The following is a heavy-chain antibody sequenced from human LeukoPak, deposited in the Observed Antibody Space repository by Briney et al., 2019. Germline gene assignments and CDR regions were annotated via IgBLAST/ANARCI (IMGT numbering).Heavy chain of an antibody. CDR1: GASISPYY. V-gene: IGHV4-4*07. J-gene: IGHJ4*02. Sequence: PSGTLSLTCTVSGASISPYYWNWIRQPAGKGLEWIGRLYPSGGTDYNPSLKSRVTMSVDPSKNQFSLKVTSVTAADTAIYYCARDLSGSLYFDYWGQGILVSASA. D-gene: IGHD3-10*01. CDR2: LYPSGGT. CDR3: ARDLSGSLYFDY.